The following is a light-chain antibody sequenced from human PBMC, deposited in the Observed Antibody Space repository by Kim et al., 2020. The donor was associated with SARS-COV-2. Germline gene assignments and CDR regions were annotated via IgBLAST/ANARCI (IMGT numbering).Light chain of an antibody. CDR3: QQYNKWPPWT. CDR2: GAS. J-gene: IGKJ1*01. CDR1: QSVSSD. V-gene: IGKV3-15*01. Sequence: SPGERATLSCRASQSVSSDLAWYQQKPGQAPRLLIYGASTRATGIPARFSGTGSGTEFTLTISSLQSEDLAVYYCQQYNKWPPWTFGQGTKVDIK.